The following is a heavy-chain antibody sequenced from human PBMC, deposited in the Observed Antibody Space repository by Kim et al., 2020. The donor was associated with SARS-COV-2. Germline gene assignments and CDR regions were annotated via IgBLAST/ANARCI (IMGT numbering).Heavy chain of an antibody. V-gene: IGHV4-59*01. Sequence: SETLSLTCTVSGGSISSYYWSWIRQPPGKGPEWIGYIFYTGSTTYNPSLKTRVTISVDASKNQFSLKLISLTAADTAVYYCARGSSGYRATLDYWGQGTL. J-gene: IGHJ4*02. D-gene: IGHD2-2*02. CDR3: ARGSSGYRATLDY. CDR1: GGSISSYY. CDR2: IFYTGST.